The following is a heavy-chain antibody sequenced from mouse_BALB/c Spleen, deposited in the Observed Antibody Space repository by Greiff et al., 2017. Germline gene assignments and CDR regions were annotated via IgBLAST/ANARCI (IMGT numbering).Heavy chain of an antibody. CDR3: AREDSSGYESAMDY. J-gene: IGHJ4*01. D-gene: IGHD3-2*01. CDR2: INSNGGST. CDR1: GFTFSSYG. Sequence: EVKLVESGGGLVQPGGSLKLSCAASGFTFSSYGMSWVRQTPDKRLELVATINSNGGSTYYPDSVKGRFTISRDNAKNTLYLQMSSLKSEDTAMYYCAREDSSGYESAMDYWGQGTSVTVSS. V-gene: IGHV5-6-3*01.